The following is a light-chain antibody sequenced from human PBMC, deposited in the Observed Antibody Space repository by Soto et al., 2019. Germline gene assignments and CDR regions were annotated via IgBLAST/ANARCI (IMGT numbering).Light chain of an antibody. CDR1: SSDVGTYNL. CDR3: SSYRDYNKFV. CDR2: EVV. J-gene: IGLJ2*01. Sequence: QSALTQPASVSGSPGQSITISCTGTSSDVGTYNLLSWYQHHPGKAPKLMIYEVVKRPSGVPDRISGSKSGNTASLTVSGLQIEDEADYYCSSYRDYNKFVFGEGTKLTVL. V-gene: IGLV2-23*02.